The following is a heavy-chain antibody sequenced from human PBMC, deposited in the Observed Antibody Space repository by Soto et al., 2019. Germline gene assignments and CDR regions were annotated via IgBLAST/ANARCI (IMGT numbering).Heavy chain of an antibody. J-gene: IGHJ4*02. CDR2: IWYDGSNK. V-gene: IGHV3-33*06. Sequence: PGGSLRLSCAASGFTFSSYGMHWVRQAPGKGLEWVAVIWYDGSNKYYADSVKGRFTISRDNSKNTLYLQMNSLRAEDTAVYYCAKDSIFGVVTCDYWGQGTLVTVSS. CDR3: AKDSIFGVVTCDY. D-gene: IGHD3-3*01. CDR1: GFTFSSYG.